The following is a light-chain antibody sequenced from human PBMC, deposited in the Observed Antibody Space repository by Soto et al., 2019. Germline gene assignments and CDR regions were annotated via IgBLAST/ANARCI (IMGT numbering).Light chain of an antibody. CDR1: SSDVGSYNL. CDR3: CSYAGSFTWV. CDR2: EGS. Sequence: QSALTQPASVSGSPGQSITISCTGTSSDVGSYNLVSWYQHHPGKGPKVLIYEGSKRPSGVSNRFSGSKSGNTASLTISGLQAEDEADYYCCSYAGSFTWVFGGGTKVTVL. J-gene: IGLJ3*02. V-gene: IGLV2-23*01.